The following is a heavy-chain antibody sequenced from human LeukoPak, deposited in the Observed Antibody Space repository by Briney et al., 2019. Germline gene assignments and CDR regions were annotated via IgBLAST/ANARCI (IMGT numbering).Heavy chain of an antibody. CDR3: ARVQLGGNWFDP. D-gene: IGHD5-18*01. Sequence: ASVKVSCKASGYTFTSYGISWVRQAPGQGLEWMGWISAYNGNTNYAQKLQGRVTMTTDTSTSTAYTELRSLRSDDTAVYYCARVQLGGNWFDPWGQGTLVTVSS. J-gene: IGHJ5*02. V-gene: IGHV1-18*01. CDR1: GYTFTSYG. CDR2: ISAYNGNT.